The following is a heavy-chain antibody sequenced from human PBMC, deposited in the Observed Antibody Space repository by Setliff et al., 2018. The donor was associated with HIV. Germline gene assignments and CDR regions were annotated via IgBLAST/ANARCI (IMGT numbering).Heavy chain of an antibody. D-gene: IGHD2-15*01. Sequence: ASVKVSCKASGYTFTSYDINWVRQATGQGLEWMGWMNPNSGNTGYAQKFQGRVTITRNTSISTAYMELSSLRSEDTAVYYCARIRGYCSGGSCYSVFNYDYGMDVWGQGTTVTVSS. V-gene: IGHV1-8*03. CDR3: ARIRGYCSGGSCYSVFNYDYGMDV. CDR2: MNPNSGNT. CDR1: GYTFTSYD. J-gene: IGHJ6*02.